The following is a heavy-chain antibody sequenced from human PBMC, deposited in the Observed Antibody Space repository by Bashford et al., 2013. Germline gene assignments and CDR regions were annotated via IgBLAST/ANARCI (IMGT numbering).Heavy chain of an antibody. V-gene: IGHV3-23*01. Sequence: VRQAPGKGLEWVSVISGSGDVTKYADSVKGRFTISRDNSKNTLYLQMNSLRGEDTAVYSCAKHVVGAARPLDYWGQGTLVTVSS. CDR2: ISGSGDVT. J-gene: IGHJ4*02. CDR3: AKHVVGAARPLDY. D-gene: IGHD2-21*02.